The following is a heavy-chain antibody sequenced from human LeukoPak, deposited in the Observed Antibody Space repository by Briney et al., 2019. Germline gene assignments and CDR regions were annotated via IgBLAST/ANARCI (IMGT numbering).Heavy chain of an antibody. CDR2: IKQDGSEK. CDR1: GFTFSSYW. CDR3: ARDRGYSYGWRAFDI. D-gene: IGHD5-18*01. J-gene: IGHJ3*02. Sequence: GGSLRLSCAASGFTFSSYWMCWVRQAPGKGLEWVANIKQDGSEKYYVDSVKGRFTISRDNAKNSLYLQMNSLRAEDTAVYYCARDRGYSYGWRAFDIWGQGTMVTVSS. V-gene: IGHV3-7*01.